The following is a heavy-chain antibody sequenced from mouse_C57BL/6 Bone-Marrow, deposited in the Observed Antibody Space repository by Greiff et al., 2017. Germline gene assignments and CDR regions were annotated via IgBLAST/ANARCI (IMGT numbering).Heavy chain of an antibody. Sequence: EVKLVESVAELVRPGASVKLSCTASGFNIKNTYMHWVKQRPEQGLEWIGRIDPANGNTKYAPKFQGKATITADTSSNTAYLQLSSLTSEDTAIYYCARSYYYCSRTWFAYWGQGTLVTVSA. J-gene: IGHJ3*01. D-gene: IGHD1-1*01. V-gene: IGHV14-3*01. CDR3: ARSYYYCSRTWFAY. CDR2: IDPANGNT. CDR1: GFNIKNTY.